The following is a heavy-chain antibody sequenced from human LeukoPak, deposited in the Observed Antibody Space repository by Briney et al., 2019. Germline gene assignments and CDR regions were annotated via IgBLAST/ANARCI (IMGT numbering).Heavy chain of an antibody. CDR3: AKDYDFWSGRSIYFDY. J-gene: IGHJ4*02. CDR2: ISGSGGST. CDR1: GFTFSSYA. D-gene: IGHD3-3*01. Sequence: GGSLRLSCAASGFTFSSYAMSWVRQAPGKGLEWVSVISGSGGSTYYADSVKGRFTISRDNSKNTLYLQMNSLRAEDTAVYYCAKDYDFWSGRSIYFDYWGQGTLVTVSS. V-gene: IGHV3-23*01.